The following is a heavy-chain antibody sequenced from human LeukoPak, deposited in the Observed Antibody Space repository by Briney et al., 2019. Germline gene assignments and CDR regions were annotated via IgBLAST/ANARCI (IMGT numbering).Heavy chain of an antibody. CDR1: GFTFSSYE. V-gene: IGHV3-48*03. Sequence: GGSLRLSCAASGFTFSSYEMNWVRQAPGKGLEWVSYIYSSGGNIYYADSVKGRFTISRDNAKNSLYLQMNSLRVEDTAVYYCARVVVSATRVVRYFDLWGRGTLVTVSS. CDR2: IYSSGGNI. CDR3: ARVVVSATRVVRYFDL. D-gene: IGHD2-21*01. J-gene: IGHJ2*01.